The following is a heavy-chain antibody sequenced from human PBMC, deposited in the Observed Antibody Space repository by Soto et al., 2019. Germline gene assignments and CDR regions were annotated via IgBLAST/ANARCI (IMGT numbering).Heavy chain of an antibody. J-gene: IGHJ4*02. Sequence: GGSLRLSCAASGFTFSSYAMHWVRQAPGKGLEWVAVISYDGSNKYYADSVKGRFTISRDNSKNTLYLQMNSLRAEDTAVYYCASSTSVGATSDYWGQGTLVTVSS. CDR3: ASSTSVGATSDY. V-gene: IGHV3-30-3*01. CDR2: ISYDGSNK. CDR1: GFTFSSYA. D-gene: IGHD1-26*01.